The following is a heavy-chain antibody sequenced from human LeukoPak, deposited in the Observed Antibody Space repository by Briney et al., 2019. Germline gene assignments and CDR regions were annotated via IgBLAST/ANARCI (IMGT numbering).Heavy chain of an antibody. D-gene: IGHD3-22*01. Sequence: PGGSLRLYCAASGFTFSSYAMSWVRQAPGKGLEWVSAISGSGGSTYYADSVKGRFTISSDNSKNTLYLQMNSLRAEDTAVYYCASYYDSSGTYFDYWGQGTLVTVSS. V-gene: IGHV3-23*01. CDR1: GFTFSSYA. CDR3: ASYYDSSGTYFDY. CDR2: ISGSGGST. J-gene: IGHJ4*02.